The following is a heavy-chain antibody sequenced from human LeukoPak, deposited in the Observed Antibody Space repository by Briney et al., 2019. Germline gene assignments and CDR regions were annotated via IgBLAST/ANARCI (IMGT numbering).Heavy chain of an antibody. CDR2: IYHSGST. V-gene: IGHV4-59*12. Sequence: PSETLSLTCTVSGGSISTYYWNWLRQPPGKGLEWIGYIYHSGSTNYNPSLKSRITISVDKSKNQFSLILTSVTAADTAVYFCARGDTSGWPYSFDYWGQGTLVSVSS. CDR3: ARGDTSGWPYSFDY. J-gene: IGHJ4*02. D-gene: IGHD6-19*01. CDR1: GGSISTYY.